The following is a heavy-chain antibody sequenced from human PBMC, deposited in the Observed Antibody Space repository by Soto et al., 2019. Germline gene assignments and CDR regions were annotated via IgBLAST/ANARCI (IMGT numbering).Heavy chain of an antibody. Sequence: EVQLVESGGGLVKPGGSLRLSCAASGFTFSSYSMNWVRQAPGKGLEWVSSISSSSSYIYYADSVKGRFTISRDNAMNSLYLQMKSLRAEDTAVYYCARDHATYYYYGMDVWGQGTTVTVSS. J-gene: IGHJ6*02. CDR1: GFTFSSYS. CDR3: ARDHATYYYYGMDV. V-gene: IGHV3-21*01. D-gene: IGHD1-26*01. CDR2: ISSSSSYI.